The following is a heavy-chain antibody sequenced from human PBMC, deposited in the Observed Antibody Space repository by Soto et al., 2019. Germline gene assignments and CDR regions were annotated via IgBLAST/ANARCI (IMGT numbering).Heavy chain of an antibody. V-gene: IGHV1-18*01. CDR3: ARASRYYWNYMMY. CDR2: VSAYNGNT. Sequence: QVQLVQSGAEVKKPGASVKVSCKASGYTFSNDAITWVRQAPGQGLEWMGWVSAYNGNTNYAQKFKVRVTMTTDTSTSTAYMEISSLRYDDTALYVCARASRYYWNYMMYWGQGTLVNVSS. J-gene: IGHJ4*02. CDR1: GYTFSNDA. D-gene: IGHD1-7*01.